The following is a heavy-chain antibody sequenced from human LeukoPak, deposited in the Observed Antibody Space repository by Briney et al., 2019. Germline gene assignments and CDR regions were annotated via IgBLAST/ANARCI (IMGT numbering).Heavy chain of an antibody. D-gene: IGHD2-2*01. Sequence: SETLSLTCTVSGGSISSYYWSWIRQPPGKGLEWIGEINHSGSTNYNPSLKSRVTISVDTSKNQFSLKLSSVTAADTAVYYCARGFLPEYQLLGQYYFDYWGQGTLVTVSS. CDR3: ARGFLPEYQLLGQYYFDY. CDR2: INHSGST. CDR1: GGSISSYY. J-gene: IGHJ4*02. V-gene: IGHV4-34*01.